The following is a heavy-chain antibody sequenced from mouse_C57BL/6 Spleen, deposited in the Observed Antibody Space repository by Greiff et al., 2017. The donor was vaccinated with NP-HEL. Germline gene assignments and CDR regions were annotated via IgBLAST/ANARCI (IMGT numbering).Heavy chain of an antibody. Sequence: EVQLQQSGPELVKPGASVKISCKASGYTFTDYYMNWVKQSHGKSLEWIGDINPNNGGTSYNQKFKGKATLTVDKSSSTAYMELRSLTSEDSAVYYCAILRSAYWGQGTLVTVSA. J-gene: IGHJ3*01. CDR1: GYTFTDYY. CDR3: AILRSAY. V-gene: IGHV1-26*01. CDR2: INPNNGGT. D-gene: IGHD1-1*01.